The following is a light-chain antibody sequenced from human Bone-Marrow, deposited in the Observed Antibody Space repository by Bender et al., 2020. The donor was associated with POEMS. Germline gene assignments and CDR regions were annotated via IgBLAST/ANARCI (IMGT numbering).Light chain of an antibody. CDR2: TNN. CDR1: GSNIGGYP. J-gene: IGLJ3*02. V-gene: IGLV1-44*01. Sequence: QSVLTQPPSVSGTPGQRVTISCSGSGSNIGGYPVNWYQQLPGTAPRLLIYTNNERPSGVPDRFSGSKSGTSASLAITGLQSDDEAIYFCVAWDASLNGWVFGAGTKLTVL. CDR3: VAWDASLNGWV.